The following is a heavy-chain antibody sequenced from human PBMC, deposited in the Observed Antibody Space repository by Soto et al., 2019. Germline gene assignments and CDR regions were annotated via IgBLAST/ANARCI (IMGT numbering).Heavy chain of an antibody. J-gene: IGHJ4*02. D-gene: IGHD3-10*01. CDR1: GFTFSSYA. V-gene: IGHV3-23*01. CDR2: ISGSGGST. CDR3: AKDYGITMVRGVIPSYYFDY. Sequence: GGSLRLSCAASGFTFSSYAMSWVRQAPGKGLEWVSAISGSGGSTYYADSVKGRFTISRDNSKNTLYLQMNSLRAEDTAVYYCAKDYGITMVRGVIPSYYFDYWGQGTLVTVSS.